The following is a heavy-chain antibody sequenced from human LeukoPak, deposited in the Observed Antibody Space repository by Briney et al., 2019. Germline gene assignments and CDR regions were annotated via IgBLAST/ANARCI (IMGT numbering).Heavy chain of an antibody. D-gene: IGHD3-16*01. CDR3: TRGDYYDGGGRNWFDP. CDR2: IHISWTT. J-gene: IGHJ5*02. Sequence: SETLSLTCTVSGGSMNSHYWSFIRQPAGKGLEWIGRIHISWTTYYNPSLKSRLTMSVDTSKNQFSMRLTSVTAADTAVYYCTRGDYYDGGGRNWFDPWGQGTLVVVPS. V-gene: IGHV4-4*07. CDR1: GGSMNSHY.